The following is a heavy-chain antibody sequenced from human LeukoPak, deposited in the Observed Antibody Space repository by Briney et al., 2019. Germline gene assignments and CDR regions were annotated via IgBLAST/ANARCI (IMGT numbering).Heavy chain of an antibody. CDR3: ARMNYPYNWNDGEPDFDY. Sequence: GASVKVSCKASAGTFCSNDISGVRQAPGQGLEWMGGIIPIFGTANYARKFQGRVTITADESTSTAYMELSSLRSEDTAVYYCARMNYPYNWNDGEPDFDYWGQGTLVILSS. CDR1: AGTFCSND. D-gene: IGHD1-1*01. CDR2: IIPIFGTA. V-gene: IGHV1-69*13. J-gene: IGHJ4*02.